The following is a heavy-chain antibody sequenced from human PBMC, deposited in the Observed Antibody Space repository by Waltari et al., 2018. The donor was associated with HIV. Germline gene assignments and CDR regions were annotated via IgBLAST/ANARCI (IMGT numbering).Heavy chain of an antibody. CDR1: GYSFTSYW. CDR3: ARLSYLGISPIDAFDI. D-gene: IGHD7-27*01. CDR2: IYPGDSDT. Sequence: EVQLVQSGAEVKKPGESLKISCKGSGYSFTSYWIGWVRQMPGQGLEWMGFIYPGDSDTRYSPSFQGQVTISADKSISTAYLQWSSLKASDTAMYYCARLSYLGISPIDAFDIWGQGTMVTVSS. J-gene: IGHJ3*02. V-gene: IGHV5-51*03.